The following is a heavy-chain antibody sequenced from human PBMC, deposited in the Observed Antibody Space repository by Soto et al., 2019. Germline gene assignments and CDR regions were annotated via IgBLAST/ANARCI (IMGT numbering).Heavy chain of an antibody. CDR2: IYWDDDK. J-gene: IGHJ5*02. CDR1: GFSLSSYGVG. CDR3: AHIPNYYQYDWFDP. D-gene: IGHD3-16*01. V-gene: IGHV2-5*02. Sequence: QITLKESGPTLVKPTQTLTLTCTFSGFSLSSYGVGVGWIRQPPGKALEWLALIYWDDDKRYSPSLQSRLSITKDTSKNQVVLTMTNVDPVDTATYYCAHIPNYYQYDWFDPWGQGTLVSVSS.